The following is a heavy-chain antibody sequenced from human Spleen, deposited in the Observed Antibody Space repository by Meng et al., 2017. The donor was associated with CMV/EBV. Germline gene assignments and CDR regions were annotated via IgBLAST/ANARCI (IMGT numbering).Heavy chain of an antibody. Sequence: GGSLRLSCAASGFTFSSYAMHWVRQAPGKGLEWVAVISYDGSNKYYADSVKGRFTISRDNSKNTLYLQMNNLRAEDTALYYCARDRRPSYCSGGSCRKQYYFDSWGQGTLVTVSS. J-gene: IGHJ4*02. CDR1: GFTFSSYA. D-gene: IGHD2-15*01. V-gene: IGHV3-30-3*01. CDR3: ARDRRPSYCSGGSCRKQYYFDS. CDR2: ISYDGSNK.